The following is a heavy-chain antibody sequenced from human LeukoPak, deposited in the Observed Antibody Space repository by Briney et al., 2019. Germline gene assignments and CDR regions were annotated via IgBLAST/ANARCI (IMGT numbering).Heavy chain of an antibody. CDR3: ARGGYFFDY. CDR2: IKQDGNEN. D-gene: IGHD6-13*01. J-gene: IGHJ4*02. Sequence: GGSLRLSCAASGFTFSSYWMSWVRQAPGKGLEWVANIKQDGNENYFVDSVKGRFTISRDNTKNSLYLQTNSLRAEDTAVYYCARGGYFFDYWGQGTPVTVSS. CDR1: GFTFSSYW. V-gene: IGHV3-7*01.